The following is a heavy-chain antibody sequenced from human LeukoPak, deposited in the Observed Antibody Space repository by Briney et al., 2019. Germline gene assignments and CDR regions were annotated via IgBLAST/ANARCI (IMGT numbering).Heavy chain of an antibody. CDR3: ARALATIVRGVILY. V-gene: IGHV1-2*02. D-gene: IGHD3-10*01. CDR1: GYTFTGYY. Sequence: ASVTVSCKASGYTFTGYYMHWVRQAPGQGVEWMGWINPNSGGTNYAQKFQGRVTMTRDTSISTAYMELSRLRSDDTAVYYCARALATIVRGVILYWGQGTLVTVSS. CDR2: INPNSGGT. J-gene: IGHJ4*02.